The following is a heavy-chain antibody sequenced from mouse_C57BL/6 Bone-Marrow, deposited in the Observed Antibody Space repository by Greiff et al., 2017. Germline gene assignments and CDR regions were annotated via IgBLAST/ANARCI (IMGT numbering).Heavy chain of an antibody. CDR3: ASHYGSDY. J-gene: IGHJ2*01. Sequence: EVHLVESGGDLVKPGGSLKLSCAASGFTFSSYGMSWVRQTPDKRLEWVATISSGGSYTYYPDSVKGRFTISRDNAKNTLYLQMSSLKSEDTAMYYCASHYGSDYWGQGTTLTVSS. CDR2: ISSGGSYT. V-gene: IGHV5-6*01. D-gene: IGHD2-2*01. CDR1: GFTFSSYG.